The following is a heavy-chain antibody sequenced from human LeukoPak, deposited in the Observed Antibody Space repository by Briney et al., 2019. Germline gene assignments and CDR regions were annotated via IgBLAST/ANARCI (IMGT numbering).Heavy chain of an antibody. J-gene: IGHJ6*02. CDR1: GFTFDDYG. D-gene: IGHD2-2*01. CDR2: INHSGST. Sequence: GSLRLSCAASGFTFDDYGMSWIRQPPGKGLEWIGEINHSGSTNYNPSLKSRVTISVDTSKNQFSLKLSSVTAADTAVYYCARDRYCSSTSCYGNYYYGMDVWGQGTTVTVSS. CDR3: ARDRYCSSTSCYGNYYYGMDV. V-gene: IGHV4-34*01.